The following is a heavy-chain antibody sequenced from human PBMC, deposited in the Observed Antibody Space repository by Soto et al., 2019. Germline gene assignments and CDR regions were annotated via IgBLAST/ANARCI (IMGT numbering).Heavy chain of an antibody. CDR1: GFIFSNAW. J-gene: IGHJ4*01. V-gene: IGHV3-15*07. Sequence: GGSLRLSCAASGFIFSNAWINWVRQAPGKGLEWVGRIKSKADCGTTDFAAPVKGRFAISRDDSMNMMYMQMSSLRTEDTAVYYCTTVEHINMPMVRFDYCGHGYLVTVSP. CDR2: IKSKADCGTT. CDR3: TTVEHINMPMVRFDY. D-gene: IGHD2-2*01.